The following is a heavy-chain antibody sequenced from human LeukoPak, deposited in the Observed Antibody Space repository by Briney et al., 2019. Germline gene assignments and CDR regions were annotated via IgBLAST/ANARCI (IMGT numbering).Heavy chain of an antibody. CDR2: INTYNGNT. Sequence: ASVKVSCKASGYIFTSYGITWVRQAPGQGLEWMGWINTYNGNTNYAQKVQGRVTMTTDTSTRTAYMELRSLRSDDTAIYYCARDLVSGNGYTNSCYYWGQGTQVTVSS. J-gene: IGHJ4*02. V-gene: IGHV1-18*01. CDR3: ARDLVSGNGYTNSCYY. CDR1: GYIFTSYG. D-gene: IGHD6-13*01.